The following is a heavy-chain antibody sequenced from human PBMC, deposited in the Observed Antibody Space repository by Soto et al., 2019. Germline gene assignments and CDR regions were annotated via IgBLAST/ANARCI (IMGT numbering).Heavy chain of an antibody. V-gene: IGHV3-23*01. J-gene: IGHJ6*02. Sequence: EVQLLESGGRLAQPGGSLRLSCAASEFTFSSYAMSWVRQAPGKGLEWVSAISGSGGSTYYADSVKGRLTTSRDNSKKKLYLQMNHLRAEDTAVYYWAKGPSALDYYGMDVWGQGTTVTVSS. CDR2: ISGSGGST. CDR3: AKGPSALDYYGMDV. CDR1: EFTFSSYA.